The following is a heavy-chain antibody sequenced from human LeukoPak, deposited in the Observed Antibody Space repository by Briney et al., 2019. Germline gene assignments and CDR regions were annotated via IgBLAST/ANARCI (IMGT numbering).Heavy chain of an antibody. Sequence: GGSLRLSCAASGFTFSSYSMNWVRQAPGKGLEWVSSISSSSSYIYYADSVKGRFTISRDNSKNTLYLQMNSLRAEDTAVYYCAKDLEEDIVVVVAAKENDAFDIWGQGTMVTVSS. CDR3: AKDLEEDIVVVVAAKENDAFDI. CDR1: GFTFSSYS. CDR2: ISSSSSYI. J-gene: IGHJ3*02. V-gene: IGHV3-21*04. D-gene: IGHD2-15*01.